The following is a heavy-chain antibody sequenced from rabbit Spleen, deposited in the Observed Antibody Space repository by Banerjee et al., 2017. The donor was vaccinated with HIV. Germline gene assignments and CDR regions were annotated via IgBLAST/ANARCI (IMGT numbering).Heavy chain of an antibody. V-gene: IGHV1S45*01. J-gene: IGHJ6*01. D-gene: IGHD1-1*01. CDR1: GGSFSGSSY. CDR2: IERGSSGFT. Sequence: QEQLVESGGGLVKPEGSLTLTCIASGGSFSGSSYMCWVRQAPGKGLEWIACIERGSSGFTYFASWAKGRFTISKTSSTTVTLHMTSLTAADTATYFCARDTSSSFSSYGMDLWGPGTLVTVS. CDR3: ARDTSSSFSSYGMDL.